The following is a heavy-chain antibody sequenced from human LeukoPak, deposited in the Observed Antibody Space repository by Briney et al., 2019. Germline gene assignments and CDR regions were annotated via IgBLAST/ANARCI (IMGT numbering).Heavy chain of an antibody. CDR3: ARANLWIGEHWFDP. V-gene: IGHV1-3*03. CDR1: GYTFTSYA. D-gene: IGHD3-10*01. J-gene: IGHJ5*02. CDR2: INAGHGNT. Sequence: ASVKVSCTASGYTFTSYAMHWVRQAPGQRLEWMGWINAGHGNTKYSQEFQGRVTITRDKSASTAYMELSGLRSEDTAVYYCARANLWIGEHWFDPWGQGTLVIVSP.